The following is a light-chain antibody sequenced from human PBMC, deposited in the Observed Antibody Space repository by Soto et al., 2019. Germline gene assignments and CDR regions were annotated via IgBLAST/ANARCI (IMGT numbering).Light chain of an antibody. J-gene: IGKJ4*01. CDR3: QQSYSTRLT. CDR2: AAS. Sequence: DVQLTQSPSSLSVSVGDRVTITCRASQSISTYLNWYQQKPGKAPKLLIYAASSLHSGVPSRFSGSGSVTDFTLTINSLLPEDFATYFCQQSYSTRLTFGGGTKVEIK. CDR1: QSISTY. V-gene: IGKV1-39*01.